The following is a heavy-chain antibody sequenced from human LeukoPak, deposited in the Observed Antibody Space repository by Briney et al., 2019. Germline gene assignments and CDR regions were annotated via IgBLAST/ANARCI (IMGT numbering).Heavy chain of an antibody. CDR1: GFTFDDYA. CDR3: AKDEGRYSYGFLDAFDF. CDR2: ISWNSGSI. D-gene: IGHD5-18*01. V-gene: IGHV3-9*03. J-gene: IGHJ3*01. Sequence: GGSLRLSCAASGFTFDDYAMHWVRQAPGKGLEWVSGISWNSGSIGYADSVKGRFTISRDNAKNSLYLQMNSLRAEDMALYYCAKDEGRYSYGFLDAFDFWGQGTIVTVSS.